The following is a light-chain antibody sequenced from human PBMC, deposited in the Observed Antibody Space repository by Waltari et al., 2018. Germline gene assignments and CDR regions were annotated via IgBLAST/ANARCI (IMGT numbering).Light chain of an antibody. CDR3: QQSSDLPWT. J-gene: IGKJ1*01. Sequence: IQMTQSPSSLSASVGDRVTITCRAGQGIASSLNWYQQKPGKAPNLLIHYANRLESGVPSRFSGSGSGTEFTLTISSLQPEDFATYYCQQSSDLPWTFGQGTKVEIK. V-gene: IGKV1D-13*01. CDR2: YAN. CDR1: QGIASS.